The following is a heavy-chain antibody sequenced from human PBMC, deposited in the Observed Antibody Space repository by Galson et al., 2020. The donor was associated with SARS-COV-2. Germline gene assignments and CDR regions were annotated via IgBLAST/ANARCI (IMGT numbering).Heavy chain of an antibody. Sequence: SQTLSLTRPVSGGYISSGSYFWSWIRQPAGKGLEWIGRINTSGSTNYNPSLQSRVTISIDTSKNQFSLELTSVTAADTAVYFCAYGVVAGTGYWGQGILVTVSS. J-gene: IGHJ4*02. D-gene: IGHD6-19*01. CDR3: AYGVVAGTGY. CDR1: GGYISSGSYF. CDR2: INTSGST. V-gene: IGHV4-61*02.